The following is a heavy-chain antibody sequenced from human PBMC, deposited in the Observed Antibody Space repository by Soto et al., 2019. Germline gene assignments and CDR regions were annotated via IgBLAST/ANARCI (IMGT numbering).Heavy chain of an antibody. Sequence: QVQLVQSGAEVKKPGASVKVSCKASGYTFTSYYMHWVRQAPGQGLEWMGIINPSGGSSSYAQKFQGRVTMTRDKSTNTVSMELNSLRSEDTAVYYCGRGSLITMIVNYWGQGTLVTVSS. CDR1: GYTFTSYY. CDR2: INPSGGSS. CDR3: GRGSLITMIVNY. J-gene: IGHJ4*02. D-gene: IGHD3-22*01. V-gene: IGHV1-46*01.